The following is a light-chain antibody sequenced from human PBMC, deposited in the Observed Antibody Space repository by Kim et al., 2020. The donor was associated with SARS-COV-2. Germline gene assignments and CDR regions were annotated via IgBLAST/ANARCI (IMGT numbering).Light chain of an antibody. Sequence: RATFNCKSSHSILYRSKNKNHLAWYQQKPGQPPKLLVYWASTRESGVPDRFSGSGSGTDFTLTISSLQAEDVAVYYCQQYYTTPPTFGGGTKLEI. CDR1: HSILYRSKNKNH. V-gene: IGKV4-1*01. J-gene: IGKJ4*01. CDR2: WAS. CDR3: QQYYTTPPT.